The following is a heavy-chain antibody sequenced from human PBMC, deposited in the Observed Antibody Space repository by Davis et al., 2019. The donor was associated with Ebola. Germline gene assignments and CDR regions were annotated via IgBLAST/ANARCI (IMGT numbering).Heavy chain of an antibody. Sequence: GSLSLTCTVSGGSISSSSYYWGWIRQPPGKGLEWIGSIYYSGSTYYNPSLKSRVTISVDTSKNQFSLRLSSVTAADTAVYYCARHGRAWFDPWGQGTLVTVSS. D-gene: IGHD1-26*01. V-gene: IGHV4-39*01. CDR1: GGSISSSSYY. CDR2: IYYSGST. CDR3: ARHGRAWFDP. J-gene: IGHJ5*02.